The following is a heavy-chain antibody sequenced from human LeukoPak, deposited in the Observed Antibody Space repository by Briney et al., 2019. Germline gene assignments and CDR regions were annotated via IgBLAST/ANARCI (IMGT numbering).Heavy chain of an antibody. CDR1: GGSISSSSFH. Sequence: PSETLSLICTVSGGSISSSSFHWGWIRQPPGKGLEWIGTIFYSGSTYYNPSLKSRVTMSVDTSKNQFSLKLSSVTAADTAVYYCARQGYISGQGFRNNWFDPWGQRSLVTVSS. CDR3: ARQGYISGQGFRNNWFDP. CDR2: IFYSGST. V-gene: IGHV4-39*01. J-gene: IGHJ5*02. D-gene: IGHD6-19*01.